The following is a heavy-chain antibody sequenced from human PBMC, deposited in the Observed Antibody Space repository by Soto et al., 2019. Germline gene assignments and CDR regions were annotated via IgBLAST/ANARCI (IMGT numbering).Heavy chain of an antibody. CDR2: INHSGST. D-gene: IGHD2-15*01. CDR3: ARFVRWTDY. V-gene: IGHV4-34*01. CDR1: GGSFSGYY. J-gene: IGHJ4*02. Sequence: ETLSLTCAVYGGSFSGYYWSWIRQPPGKGLEWIGEINHSGSTNYNPSLKSRVTISVDTSKNQFSLKLSSVTAADTAVYYCARFVRWTDYWGQGTLVTVSS.